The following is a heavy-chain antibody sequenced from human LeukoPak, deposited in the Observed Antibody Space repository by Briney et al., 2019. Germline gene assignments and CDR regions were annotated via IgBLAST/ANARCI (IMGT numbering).Heavy chain of an antibody. V-gene: IGHV1-2*02. J-gene: IGHJ4*02. D-gene: IGHD1-26*01. CDR2: INPNSGGT. CDR1: GYTFTGYY. Sequence: ASVKVSCKASGYTFTGYYMHWVRQAPGQGLEWMGWINPNSGGTNYAQKFQGRVTKTRDTSISTAYMELSRLRSGDTAVYYCARVISGSYLFDYWGQGTLVTVSS. CDR3: ARVISGSYLFDY.